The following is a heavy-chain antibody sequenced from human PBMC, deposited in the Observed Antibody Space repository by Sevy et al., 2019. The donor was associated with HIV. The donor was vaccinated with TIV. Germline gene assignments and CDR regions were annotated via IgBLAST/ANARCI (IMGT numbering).Heavy chain of an antibody. CDR3: ARPGSYSSSTSCPADAFDI. D-gene: IGHD2-2*01. Sequence: GGSLRLSCAASGFTFSSYSMNWVRQAPGKGLEWVSSISSSSSYIYYADSVKCRFTISRDNAKNSLYLQMNSLRAEDTAVYYCARPGSYSSSTSCPADAFDIWGQGTMVTVSS. CDR1: GFTFSSYS. CDR2: ISSSSSYI. J-gene: IGHJ3*02. V-gene: IGHV3-21*01.